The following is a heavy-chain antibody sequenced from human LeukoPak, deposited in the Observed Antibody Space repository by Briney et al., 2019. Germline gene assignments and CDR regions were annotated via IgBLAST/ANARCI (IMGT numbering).Heavy chain of an antibody. CDR3: ASESVLLWFGEVEREYYFRH. D-gene: IGHD3-10*01. CDR2: IWYDGSNK. CDR1: ALTFSSYG. V-gene: IGHV3-33*01. J-gene: IGHJ4*02. Sequence: PGRSLRLPCAASALTFSSYGMHWVRQAPGKGLEWVAVIWYDGSNKYYADSVKGRFTISRDNSKNTLYLQMNSLRAEDTAVYYCASESVLLWFGEVEREYYFRHWRQGTLVTVSS.